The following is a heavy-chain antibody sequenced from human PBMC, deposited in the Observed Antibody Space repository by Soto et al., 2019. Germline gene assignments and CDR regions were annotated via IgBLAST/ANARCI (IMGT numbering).Heavy chain of an antibody. CDR2: ISGSGGST. Sequence: TGGSLRLSCAASGFTFSSYAMSWVRQAPGKGLEWVSAISGSGGSTYYADSVKGRFTISRDNSKNTLYLQMNSLRAEDTAVYYCAKDLMYYYVLLGPLAFDIWGQGTMVTVSS. CDR3: AKDLMYYYVLLGPLAFDI. D-gene: IGHD3-10*02. J-gene: IGHJ3*02. CDR1: GFTFSSYA. V-gene: IGHV3-23*01.